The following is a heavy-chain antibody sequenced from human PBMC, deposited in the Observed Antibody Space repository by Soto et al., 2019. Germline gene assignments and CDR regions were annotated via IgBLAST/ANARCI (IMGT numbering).Heavy chain of an antibody. V-gene: IGHV1-46*01. D-gene: IGHD3-3*01. CDR1: GYTFTSYI. CDR3: GRVRTRDYWSGYSPVDI. Sequence: QVLLAQSGAEVKKPGASVKVSCKTSGYTFTSYIIQWVRQAPGQGLEWVGMINPSGGSTNYAQKFQGRATVTRDTSTSTVYMDLSSLRSEDTAVYYCGRVRTRDYWSGYSPVDIWGQGTMVTVSS. CDR2: INPSGGST. J-gene: IGHJ3*02.